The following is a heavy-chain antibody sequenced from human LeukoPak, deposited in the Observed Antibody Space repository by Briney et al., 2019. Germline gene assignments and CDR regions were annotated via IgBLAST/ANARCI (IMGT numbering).Heavy chain of an antibody. D-gene: IGHD2-2*01. CDR3: ARALPKLGYCSSTSCHAVYFDY. CDR2: INHSGST. J-gene: IGHJ4*02. Sequence: SETLSLTCAVYGGSFSGYYWSWIRQPPGKGLEWIGEINHSGSTNYNPSLKSRVTISVDTSKNQFSLKLSSVTAADTAVYYCARALPKLGYCSSTSCHAVYFDYWGQGTLVTVSS. CDR1: GGSFSGYY. V-gene: IGHV4-34*01.